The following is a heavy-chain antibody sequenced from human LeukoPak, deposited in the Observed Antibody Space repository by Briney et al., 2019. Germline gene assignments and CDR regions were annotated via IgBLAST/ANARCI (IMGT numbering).Heavy chain of an antibody. V-gene: IGHV4-34*01. Sequence: SETLSLTCAVYGGSFSGYYWSWIRQPPGKGLEWIGEINHSGSTNYNPSLKSRVTISVDTSKNQFSLKLSSVTAADTGVYYCARVGFVGLRWGQGTLVTVSS. CDR2: INHSGST. J-gene: IGHJ4*02. CDR3: ARVGFVGLR. D-gene: IGHD3-10*01. CDR1: GGSFSGYY.